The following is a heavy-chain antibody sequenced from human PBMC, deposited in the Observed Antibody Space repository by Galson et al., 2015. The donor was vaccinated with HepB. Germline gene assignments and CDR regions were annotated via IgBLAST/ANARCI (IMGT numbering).Heavy chain of an antibody. V-gene: IGHV3-21*01. CDR2: IATGNTHM. J-gene: IGHJ3*02. Sequence: SLRLSCAASGFTLSTYNMNWVRQAPGKGLEWVSFIATGNTHMKYAESVKGRFTISRDDAKNSLYLQMSSLRAEDTAIYYCARDLRTSQRAYDIWGQGPLGTVSS. CDR1: GFTLSTYN. CDR3: ARDLRTSQRAYDI.